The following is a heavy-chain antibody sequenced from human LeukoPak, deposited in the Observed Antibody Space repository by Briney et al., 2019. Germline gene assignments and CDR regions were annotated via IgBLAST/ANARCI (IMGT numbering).Heavy chain of an antibody. CDR3: AREYYTGPFRDGYNPFDY. J-gene: IGHJ4*02. D-gene: IGHD5-24*01. CDR1: GFTFSSYG. CDR2: IWYDGSNK. Sequence: PGGSPRLSCAASGFTFSSYGMHWVRQAPGKGLEWVAVIWYDGSNKYYADSVKGRFTISRDNSKNTLYLQMNSLRAEDTAVYYCAREYYTGPFRDGYNPFDYWGQGTLVTVS. V-gene: IGHV3-33*01.